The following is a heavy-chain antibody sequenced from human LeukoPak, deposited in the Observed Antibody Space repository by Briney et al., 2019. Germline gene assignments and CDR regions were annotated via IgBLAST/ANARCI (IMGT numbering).Heavy chain of an antibody. Sequence: SVKVSCKASGYTFTGYYMHGVPHAPGQGLEWMGCINPNSGGTKFAQSFQGGDTMTRDTSIRTAYIELSRLRSDDPAVYYCARGRPYYDFWSGHLDYWGQGTLVTVSS. J-gene: IGHJ4*02. D-gene: IGHD3-3*01. CDR2: INPNSGGT. V-gene: IGHV1-2*02. CDR1: GYTFTGYY. CDR3: ARGRPYYDFWSGHLDY.